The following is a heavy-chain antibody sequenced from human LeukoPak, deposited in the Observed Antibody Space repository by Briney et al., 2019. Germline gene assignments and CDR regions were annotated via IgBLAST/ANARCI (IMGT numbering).Heavy chain of an antibody. Sequence: KSGESLRLSCAASGFTFSSYSMNWVRQAPGKGLEWVSSISSSSSYIYYADSVKGRFTISRDNAKNSLYLQMNSLRAEDTAVYYCATSYSSSYMDPWGQGTLVTVSS. CDR3: ATSYSSSYMDP. CDR1: GFTFSSYS. V-gene: IGHV3-21*01. CDR2: ISSSSSYI. J-gene: IGHJ5*02. D-gene: IGHD6-6*01.